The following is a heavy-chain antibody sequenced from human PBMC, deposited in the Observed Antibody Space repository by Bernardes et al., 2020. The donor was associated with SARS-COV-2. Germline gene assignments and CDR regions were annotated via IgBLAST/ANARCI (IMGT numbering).Heavy chain of an antibody. CDR2: IGTAGDT. CDR1: GFTFSSYD. J-gene: IGHJ6*03. CDR3: ARDRGGYYYMDV. Sequence: GGSLRLSCAASGFTFSSYDMHWVRQATGKGLEWVSAIGTAGDTYYPGSVKGRFTISRENAKNSLYLQMNSLRAGDTAVYYCARDRGGYYYMDVWGKGTTVTVSS. V-gene: IGHV3-13*04. D-gene: IGHD3-16*01.